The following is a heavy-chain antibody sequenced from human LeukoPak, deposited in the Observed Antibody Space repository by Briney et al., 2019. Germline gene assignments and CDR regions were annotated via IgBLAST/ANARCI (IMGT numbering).Heavy chain of an antibody. CDR3: ARRLGRDTGY. CDR2: IYSGGDT. D-gene: IGHD1-1*01. V-gene: IGHV3-53*05. CDR1: GFSVTSDY. Sequence: PVWALRLSCAASGFSVTSDYVTWVHQAPRKGLECVSVIYSGGDTYNADSVRGRFAVTRDSSKNIVYLQMSSLRTEDTAVYYCARRLGRDTGYWGQGTLVTVSS. J-gene: IGHJ4*02.